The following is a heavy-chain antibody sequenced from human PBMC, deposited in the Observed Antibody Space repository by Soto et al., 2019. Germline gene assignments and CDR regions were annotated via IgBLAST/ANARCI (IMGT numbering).Heavy chain of an antibody. V-gene: IGHV3-15*07. J-gene: IGHJ4*02. CDR1: GLTFSNAW. CDR3: TTDEDAFWSGSYFDY. Sequence: EVHLLESGGGLVKPGGSLRLSCAASGLTFSNAWINWVRQAPGKGLEWVGRINNKPDGETTDYAAPVKVRFSISRDVSKNTLYLHMNSLRTEDTAVYYCTTDEDAFWSGSYFDYWGQGTLVTVSS. D-gene: IGHD3-3*01. CDR2: INNKPDGETT.